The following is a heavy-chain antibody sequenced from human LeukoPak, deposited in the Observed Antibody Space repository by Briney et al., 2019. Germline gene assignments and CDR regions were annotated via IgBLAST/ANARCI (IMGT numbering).Heavy chain of an antibody. CDR2: VYPSGYT. J-gene: IGHJ4*02. V-gene: IGHV4-59*01. D-gene: IGHD2-21*02. Sequence: PSETLSLTCTVSGASISSYYWGWIRQPPTKELEWIGYVYPSGYTNDNPSLRSRVTISLDTSKNQFSLRLTSVTAADTAVYYCARAVSAHSDTMYYSDYWGQGTLVTVSS. CDR1: GASISSYY. CDR3: ARAVSAHSDTMYYSDY.